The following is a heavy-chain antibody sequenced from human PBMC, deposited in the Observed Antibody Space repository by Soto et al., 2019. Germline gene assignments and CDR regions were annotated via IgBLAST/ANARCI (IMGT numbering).Heavy chain of an antibody. Sequence: QVQLLQSGSLLKRPGSSVKISCQASGDTFITHILTWVRQAPGQGPEWVGRIIPILGITDYAQKFQGRVTLTADKSTSTAYMVLGSLTSEDTAIYYRARYQYGSVSTCFGYPDVWGTGTRLIVSS. J-gene: IGHJ6*03. D-gene: IGHD2-15*01. V-gene: IGHV1-69*02. CDR1: GDTFITHI. CDR3: ARYQYGSVSTCFGYPDV. CDR2: IIPILGIT.